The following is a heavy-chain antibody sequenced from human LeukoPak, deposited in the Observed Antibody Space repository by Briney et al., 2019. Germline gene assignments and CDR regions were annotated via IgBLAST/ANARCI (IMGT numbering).Heavy chain of an antibody. J-gene: IGHJ3*02. CDR1: GYTFTGYY. D-gene: IGHD6-13*01. Sequence: ASVKVSCKASGYTFTGYYMHWVRQAPGQGLEWMGWINPNSGGTNFAQKFQGRVTMTRDTSISTAYMELSRLRSDDTAVYYCARGDSSSWKHRGNDAFDIWGQGTMVTVSS. CDR2: INPNSGGT. V-gene: IGHV1-2*02. CDR3: ARGDSSSWKHRGNDAFDI.